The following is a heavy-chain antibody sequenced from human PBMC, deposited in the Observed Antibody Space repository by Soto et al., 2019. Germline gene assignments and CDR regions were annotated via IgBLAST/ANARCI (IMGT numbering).Heavy chain of an antibody. D-gene: IGHD1-20*01. J-gene: IGHJ6*02. Sequence: TLSLTGDISGGNVSSTSAASNWKRKSPSRGLEWLGRTYYKSKWNNDYALSVKSRITINPDTSKNQFSLHLYSVTPEDTAVYYCTGITLFRGMDVWGQGTPVTVSS. CDR1: GGNVSSTSAA. CDR3: TGITLFRGMDV. V-gene: IGHV6-1*01. CDR2: TYYKSKWNN.